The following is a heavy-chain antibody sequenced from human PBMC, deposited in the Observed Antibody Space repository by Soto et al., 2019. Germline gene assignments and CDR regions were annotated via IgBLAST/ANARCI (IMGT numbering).Heavy chain of an antibody. CDR2: ISYDGSNK. V-gene: IGHV3-30*18. CDR3: AKDPTATVVMGYYFDY. J-gene: IGHJ4*02. CDR1: GFTFSSYG. D-gene: IGHD2-15*01. Sequence: QVQLVESGGGVVQPGRSLRLSCAASGFTFSSYGMHWVRQAPGKGLEWVAVISYDGSNKYYADSVKGRFTISRDNSKKTLYLQMNSLRAEDTAVYYCAKDPTATVVMGYYFDYWGQGTLVTVSS.